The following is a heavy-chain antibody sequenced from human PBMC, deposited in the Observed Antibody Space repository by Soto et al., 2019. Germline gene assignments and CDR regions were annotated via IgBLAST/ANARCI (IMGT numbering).Heavy chain of an antibody. CDR1: GGSFSGYY. CDR3: ASGRFRGLRFLESLLGYFDY. J-gene: IGHJ4*02. V-gene: IGHV4-34*01. Sequence: QVQLQQWGAGLLKPSETLSLTCAVYGGSFSGYYWSWIRQPPGTGLEWIGEVNHSGSTNSNPSLTSRVTTSVATSKTQFSLKLSAVTAADTAVYDCASGRFRGLRFLESLLGYFDYWGQGTLVTVSS. D-gene: IGHD3-3*01. CDR2: VNHSGST.